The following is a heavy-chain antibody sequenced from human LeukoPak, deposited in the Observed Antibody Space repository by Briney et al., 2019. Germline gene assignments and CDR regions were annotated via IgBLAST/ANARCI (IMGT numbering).Heavy chain of an antibody. J-gene: IGHJ4*02. D-gene: IGHD1-7*01. CDR3: TRGSRENYPATDY. CDR1: GGSFSGFY. V-gene: IGHV4-34*01. CDR2: INHSGSP. Sequence: PSETLSLTCAVFGGSFSGFYWSWIRQSLGKGLEWIGEINHSGSPDYNPSLKSRVTISVDTSKNQFSLKLTSVTAADTAVYYCTRGSRENYPATDYWGQGTLVTVSS.